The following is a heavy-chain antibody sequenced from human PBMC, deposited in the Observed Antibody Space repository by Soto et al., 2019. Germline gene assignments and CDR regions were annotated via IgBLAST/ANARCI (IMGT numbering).Heavy chain of an antibody. Sequence: PGGSLRLSCAASGFTFSNYAMSWVRQAPGKGLEWVSLISGTGGGTYYADSVKGRFTISRDNSQNTLYLQMNSLTAEDTAVYYFAKERRRELYLDYWGKGPLVTVS. CDR1: GFTFSNYA. V-gene: IGHV3-23*01. D-gene: IGHD1-26*01. CDR3: AKERRRELYLDY. CDR2: ISGTGGGT. J-gene: IGHJ4*02.